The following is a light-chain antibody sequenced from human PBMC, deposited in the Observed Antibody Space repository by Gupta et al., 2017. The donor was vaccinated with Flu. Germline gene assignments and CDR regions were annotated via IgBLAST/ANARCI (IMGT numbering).Light chain of an antibody. CDR3: QTWGTGIGV. V-gene: IGLV4-69*01. CDR2: LNSDGSH. Sequence: QLVLTQSPSASASLGASVKLTCTLSSGHSSYDIAWHQQQPEKGPRYLMKLNSDGSHTKGDGIPDRFSGSSSGAERYLTISSLQSEDEADYYCQTWGTGIGVFGGGTKLTVL. J-gene: IGLJ2*01. CDR1: SGHSSYD.